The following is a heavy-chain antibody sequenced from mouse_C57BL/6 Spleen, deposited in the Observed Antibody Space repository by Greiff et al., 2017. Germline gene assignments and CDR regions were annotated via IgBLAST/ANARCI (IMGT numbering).Heavy chain of an antibody. CDR3: AREGDGYYGYAMDY. Sequence: DVHLVESGPGLVKPSQSLSLTCSVTGYSITSGYYWNWIRQFPGNKLEWMGYISYDGSNNYNPSLKNRISITRDTSKNQFFLKLNSVTTEDTATYYCAREGDGYYGYAMDYWGQGTSVTVSS. V-gene: IGHV3-6*01. J-gene: IGHJ4*01. CDR1: GYSITSGYY. D-gene: IGHD2-3*01. CDR2: ISYDGSN.